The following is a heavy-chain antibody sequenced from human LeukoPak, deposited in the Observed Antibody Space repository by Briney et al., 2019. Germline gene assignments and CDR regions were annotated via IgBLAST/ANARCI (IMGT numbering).Heavy chain of an antibody. CDR1: GGSFNDYF. CDR3: ARRSRVAMAGILCFDP. V-gene: IGHV4-34*01. Sequence: PSETLSLTCAVYGGSFNDYFWTWIRQPPGEGLEWIGEINHSGSTNYNPSLKSRVTISVDTSKNHFSLKLSSVTAADTAVYYCARRSRVAMAGILCFDPWGQGTLVTVSS. CDR2: INHSGST. D-gene: IGHD6-19*01. J-gene: IGHJ5*02.